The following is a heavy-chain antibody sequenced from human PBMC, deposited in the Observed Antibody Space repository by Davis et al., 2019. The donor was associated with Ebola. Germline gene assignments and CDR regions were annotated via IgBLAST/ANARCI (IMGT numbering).Heavy chain of an antibody. J-gene: IGHJ4*02. CDR1: GGSVSSYY. V-gene: IGHV4-59*02. Sequence: SETLSLTCSVSGGSVSSYYWSWIRQPPGRGLEWIAYMSYGGDTNYNRSLQSRVTMSVDTSKNEFSLKLTSVSAADTAVYYCARGSQWLGPDYWGQGTLVTVSS. D-gene: IGHD6-19*01. CDR2: MSYGGDT. CDR3: ARGSQWLGPDY.